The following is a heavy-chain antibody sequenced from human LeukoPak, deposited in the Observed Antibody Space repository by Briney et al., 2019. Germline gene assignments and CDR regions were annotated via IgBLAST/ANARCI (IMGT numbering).Heavy chain of an antibody. D-gene: IGHD6-6*01. CDR3: ARDETARNWFDP. Sequence: GGSLRLSCAASGFTFSSYSMNWVRQAPGKGLEWVSSISSSSSYIYYADSVKGRFTISRDNAKNSLYLQMNSLRAEDTAVYYCARDETARNWFDPWGQGTLVTVSS. J-gene: IGHJ5*02. V-gene: IGHV3-21*01. CDR2: ISSSSSYI. CDR1: GFTFSSYS.